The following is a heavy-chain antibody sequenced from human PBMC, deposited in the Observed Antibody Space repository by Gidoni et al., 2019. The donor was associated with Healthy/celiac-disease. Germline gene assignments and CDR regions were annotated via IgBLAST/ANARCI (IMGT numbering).Heavy chain of an antibody. V-gene: IGHV1-69*09. D-gene: IGHD3-22*01. CDR3: ARDPGYDSSGPYFDY. J-gene: IGHJ4*02. CDR2: ILPILGIA. CDR1: GGTFSSYA. Sequence: QVQLVQSGAEVKKPGSSVKVSCKASGGTFSSYAISWVRQAPGQGLEWMGRILPILGIANYAQKFQCRVTIIAYKSTSTAYMELSSLRSEDTAVYYCARDPGYDSSGPYFDYWGQGTLVTVSS.